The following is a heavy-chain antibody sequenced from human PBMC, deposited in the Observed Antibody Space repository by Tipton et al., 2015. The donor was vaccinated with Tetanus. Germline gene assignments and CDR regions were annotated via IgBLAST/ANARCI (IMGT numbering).Heavy chain of an antibody. CDR3: ARVGFGYSGYHFYGY. CDR1: GGSISTYY. Sequence: LSLTCTVSGGSISTYYWSWIRQPPGKGLEWIGYIFYSGNTNYNPSLKTRVTISVDTSKNQFSLKLSPVTAADTAVYYCARVGFGYSGYHFYGYWGQGTLVTVSS. J-gene: IGHJ4*02. V-gene: IGHV4-59*01. D-gene: IGHD5-12*01. CDR2: IFYSGNT.